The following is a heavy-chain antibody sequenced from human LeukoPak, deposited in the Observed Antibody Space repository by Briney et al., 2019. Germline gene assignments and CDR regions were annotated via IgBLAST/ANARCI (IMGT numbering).Heavy chain of an antibody. CDR2: ISWNSGSI. CDR1: GFTFDDYA. V-gene: IGHV3-9*01. Sequence: GGSLRLSCAASGFTFDDYAMHWVRQAPWKGLEWVSGISWNSGSIGYADSVKGRFTISRDNAKNSLYLQMNSLRAEDTALYYCVTQIYNWNDVSRDYWGQGTLVTVSS. CDR3: VTQIYNWNDVSRDY. D-gene: IGHD1-20*01. J-gene: IGHJ4*02.